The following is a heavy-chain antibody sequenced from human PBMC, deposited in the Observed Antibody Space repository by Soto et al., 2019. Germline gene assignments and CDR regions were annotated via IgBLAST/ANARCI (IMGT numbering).Heavy chain of an antibody. V-gene: IGHV4-31*03. CDR2: IYYSGST. Sequence: PSETLSLTCTVSGGSISSGGYYWSWIRQHPGKGLEWIGYIYYSGSTYYNPSLKSRVTISVDTSKNQFSLKLSSVTAADTAVYYCAREAYCSGGSCYPNSDLSWFDPWGQGTLVTVSS. CDR3: AREAYCSGGSCYPNSDLSWFDP. D-gene: IGHD2-15*01. CDR1: GGSISSGGYY. J-gene: IGHJ5*02.